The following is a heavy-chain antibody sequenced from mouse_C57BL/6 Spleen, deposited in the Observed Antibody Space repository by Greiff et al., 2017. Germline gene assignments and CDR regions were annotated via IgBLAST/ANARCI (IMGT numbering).Heavy chain of an antibody. V-gene: IGHV1-18*01. CDR1: GHTFTDYN. CDR3: ARDGYYGAMDY. J-gene: IGHJ4*01. CDR2: INPNNGST. Sequence: EVQLQQSGPELVKPGASVKIPCKASGHTFTDYNMDWVKQSHGKSLEWIGDINPNNGSTIYNQKFKGKATLTVDKSSSTAYMELRSLTSEDSAVYYCARDGYYGAMDYWGQGTSVTVSS. D-gene: IGHD2-3*01.